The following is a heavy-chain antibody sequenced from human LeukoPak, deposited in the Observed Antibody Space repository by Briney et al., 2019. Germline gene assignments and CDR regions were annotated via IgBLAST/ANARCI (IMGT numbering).Heavy chain of an antibody. CDR3: ARGYYDSSGYLISYNWFDP. D-gene: IGHD3-22*01. Sequence: SETLSLTCTASGGSISHYYWSWIRQPPGKGLEWIGYIYYSGSTNYNPSLKSRVTISVDTSKNQFSLKLSSVTAADTAVYYCARGYYDSSGYLISYNWFDPWGQGTLVTVSS. CDR2: IYYSGST. V-gene: IGHV4-59*01. CDR1: GGSISHYY. J-gene: IGHJ5*02.